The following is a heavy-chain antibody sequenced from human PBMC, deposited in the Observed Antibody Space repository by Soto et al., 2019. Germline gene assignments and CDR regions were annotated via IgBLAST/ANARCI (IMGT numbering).Heavy chain of an antibody. Sequence: QLQLQESGPGLVKPSETLSLTCTVSGGSISSSSYYWGWIRQPPGKGLEWIGSIYYSGSTYYNPSLMSRVTISVDTSQNHFSLMLSSVTAADTAVYYCATQEVGGSYVYTFDPWGQGTLVTVSS. CDR1: GGSISSSSYY. V-gene: IGHV4-39*02. CDR3: ATQEVGGSYVYTFDP. D-gene: IGHD1-26*01. J-gene: IGHJ5*02. CDR2: IYYSGST.